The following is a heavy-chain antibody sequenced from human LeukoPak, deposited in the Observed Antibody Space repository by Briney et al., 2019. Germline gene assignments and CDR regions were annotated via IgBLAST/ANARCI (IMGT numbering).Heavy chain of an antibody. CDR1: GGSISSGGHY. CDR2: IYYSGST. CDR3: ARLVCGGGSCPAEFDY. V-gene: IGHV4-39*02. Sequence: SETLSLTCIVSGGSISSGGHYWGWIRQPPGTGLEWIGSIYYSGSTYYNPSLNSRVTMFIDMSKNRFSLKMSSVTATDTAVYYCARLVCGGGSCPAEFDYWGQGTLVTVSS. D-gene: IGHD2-15*01. J-gene: IGHJ4*02.